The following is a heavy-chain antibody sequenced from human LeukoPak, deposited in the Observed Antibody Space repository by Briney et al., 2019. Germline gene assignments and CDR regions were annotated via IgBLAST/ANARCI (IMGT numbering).Heavy chain of an antibody. J-gene: IGHJ5*02. CDR3: ARAGRYYDFWSGYSAPTWFDP. Sequence: SETLSLTCTVSGGSISSYHWSWIRQPPGKGLEWIGYIYYSGSTNYNPSLKSRVTISVDTSKNQFSLKLSSVTAADTAVYYCARAGRYYDFWSGYSAPTWFDPWGQGTLVTVSS. D-gene: IGHD3-3*01. V-gene: IGHV4-59*01. CDR2: IYYSGST. CDR1: GGSISSYH.